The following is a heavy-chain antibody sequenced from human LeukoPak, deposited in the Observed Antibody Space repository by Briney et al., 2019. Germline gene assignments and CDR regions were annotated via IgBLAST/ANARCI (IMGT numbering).Heavy chain of an antibody. Sequence: PSETLSLTCAVSGGSISSSNWWSWVRQPPGRGLEWIGEIYHSGSTNYNPSLKSRVTISVDTSTNQFSLKLNSVTAADTAVYYCARPNDYGDDYWGQGTLVTVSS. V-gene: IGHV4-4*02. D-gene: IGHD4/OR15-4a*01. J-gene: IGHJ4*02. CDR2: IYHSGST. CDR1: GGSISSSNW. CDR3: ARPNDYGDDY.